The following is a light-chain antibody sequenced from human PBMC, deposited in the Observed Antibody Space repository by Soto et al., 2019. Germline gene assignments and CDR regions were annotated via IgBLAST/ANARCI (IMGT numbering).Light chain of an antibody. CDR2: KAS. CDR3: QHYNSYSEA. J-gene: IGKJ1*01. CDR1: QTISSW. V-gene: IGKV1-5*03. Sequence: DIQMTQSPSTLSGSVGDRVTITCRASQTISSWLAWYQQKPGKAPKLLIYKASTFKRGVPSRSTGSGSGTEFTLNITSMQPDDFATYYCQHYNSYSEAFGQRNKVDLK.